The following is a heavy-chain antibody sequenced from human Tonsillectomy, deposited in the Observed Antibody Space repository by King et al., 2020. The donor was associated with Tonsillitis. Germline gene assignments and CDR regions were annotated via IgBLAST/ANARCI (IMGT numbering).Heavy chain of an antibody. CDR1: GFTFSSYC. J-gene: IGHJ4*02. CDR2: IRHDGGNK. Sequence: VQLVESGGGVVQPGGSLRLSCEASGFTFSSYCMRWVRQAPGKGLEWVAFIRHDGGNKYYAASVKGRFTISRDNSKNTLYLQMNSLRPEDTAVYYCARDTSTMGDRQEYWGQGTLVTASS. V-gene: IGHV3-30*02. D-gene: IGHD1-26*01. CDR3: ARDTSTMGDRQEY.